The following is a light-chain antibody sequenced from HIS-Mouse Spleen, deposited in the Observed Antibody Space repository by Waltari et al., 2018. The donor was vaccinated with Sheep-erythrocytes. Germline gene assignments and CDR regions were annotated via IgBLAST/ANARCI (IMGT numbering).Light chain of an antibody. V-gene: IGLV2-11*01. CDR1: SSDGGGYNH. J-gene: IGLJ1*01. CDR3: CSYAGSYNHV. CDR2: DVS. Sequence: QSALTPPRPVSGSPGQAATISCTGTSSDGGGYNHVPWYQQHPGKAPKLMIYDVSKRPSGVPDRFSGSKSGNTASLTISGLQAEDEADYYCCSYAGSYNHVFATGTKVTVL.